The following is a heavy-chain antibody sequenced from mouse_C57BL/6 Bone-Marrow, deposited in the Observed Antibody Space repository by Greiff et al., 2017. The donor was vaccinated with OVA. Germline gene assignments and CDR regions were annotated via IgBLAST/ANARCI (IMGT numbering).Heavy chain of an antibody. D-gene: IGHD2-5*01. J-gene: IGHJ4*01. V-gene: IGHV1-50*01. CDR2: IDPSDSYT. Sequence: QVQLQQSGAELVKPGASVKLSCKASGYTFTSYWMQWVKQRPGQGLEWIGEIDPSDSYTNYNQKFKGKATLTVDTSSSTAYMQLSSLTSEDSAVYYCARSNYSNYVGAMDYWGQGTSVTVSS. CDR3: ARSNYSNYVGAMDY. CDR1: GYTFTSYW.